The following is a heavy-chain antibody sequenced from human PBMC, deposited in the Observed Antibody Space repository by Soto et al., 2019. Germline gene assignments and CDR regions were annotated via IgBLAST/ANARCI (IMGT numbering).Heavy chain of an antibody. Sequence: PGGSLRLSCAASGFTFSNYYMSWIRQAPGKGLEWVSYISSGGSTRYYADSVKGRFTISSDNAKNSLYLQMNSLRAEDTAVYYCARVRDRSWYFNYYGTGVWGKGTTVTVSS. V-gene: IGHV3-11*01. CDR1: GFTFSNYY. CDR2: ISSGGSTR. D-gene: IGHD6-13*01. J-gene: IGHJ6*04. CDR3: ARVRDRSWYFNYYGTGV.